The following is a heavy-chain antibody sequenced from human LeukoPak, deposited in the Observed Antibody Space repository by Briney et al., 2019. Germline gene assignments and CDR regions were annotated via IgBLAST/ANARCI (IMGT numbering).Heavy chain of an antibody. CDR3: ARHEDTAMVVSPFDS. D-gene: IGHD5-18*01. CDR1: GLTFSSYS. J-gene: IGHJ4*02. CDR2: ISSSSSYI. V-gene: IGHV3-21*01. Sequence: PGGSLRLACAASGLTFSSYSMNWVRQAPEKGLEWVSYISSSSSYIYYADSVKGRFTISRDNAKNSLYLQMNSLRAEDTAVYYCARHEDTAMVVSPFDSWGQGTLVTVSS.